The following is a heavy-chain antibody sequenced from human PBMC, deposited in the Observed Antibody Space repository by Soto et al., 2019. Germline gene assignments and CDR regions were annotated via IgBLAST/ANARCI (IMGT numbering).Heavy chain of an antibody. V-gene: IGHV4-30-4*01. Sequence: SETLSLTCSVSGGSISSGDSYWSWIRQPPGKGLEWIGYIYYRGSTSYNPSLKSRVTISVDTSKNQFSLKLSSVTAADTAVYYCASSTSEFFGGAFDIWGQGTMVTVSS. CDR1: GGSISSGDSY. CDR3: ASSTSEFFGGAFDI. CDR2: IYYRGST. D-gene: IGHD2-2*01. J-gene: IGHJ3*02.